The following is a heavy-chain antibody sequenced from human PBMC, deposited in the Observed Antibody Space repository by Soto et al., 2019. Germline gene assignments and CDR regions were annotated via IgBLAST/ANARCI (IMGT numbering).Heavy chain of an antibody. Sequence: KTGGSLRLSCAASGFTFSNAWMSWVRQAPGKGLEWVGRIKSKTDGGTTGYAAPVKGRFTISRDDSKNTLYLQMNSLKTEDTAVYYCTTDLPLDYDFWSGYSKAARDAFDIWGQGTMVTVSS. CDR3: TTDLPLDYDFWSGYSKAARDAFDI. J-gene: IGHJ3*02. D-gene: IGHD3-3*01. CDR2: IKSKTDGGTT. V-gene: IGHV3-15*01. CDR1: GFTFSNAW.